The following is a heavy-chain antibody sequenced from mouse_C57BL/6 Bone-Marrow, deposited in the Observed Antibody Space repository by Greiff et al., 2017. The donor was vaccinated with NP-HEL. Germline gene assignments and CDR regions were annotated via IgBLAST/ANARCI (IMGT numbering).Heavy chain of an antibody. CDR3: ARDGGYGY. J-gene: IGHJ4*01. V-gene: IGHV5-4*01. CDR2: ISDGGSYT. D-gene: IGHD3-2*02. CDR1: GFTFSSYA. Sequence: EVMLVKSGGGLVKPGGSLKLSCAASGFTFSSYAMSWVRQTPEKRLEWVATISDGGSYTYYPDNVKGRFTISRDNAKNNLYLQMSHLKSEDTAMYYCARDGGYGYWGQGTSVTVSS.